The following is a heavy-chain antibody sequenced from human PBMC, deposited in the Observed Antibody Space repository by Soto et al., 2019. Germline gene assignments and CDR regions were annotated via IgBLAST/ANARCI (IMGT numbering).Heavy chain of an antibody. V-gene: IGHV3-23*01. CDR1: GFTFSSYA. J-gene: IGHJ4*02. D-gene: IGHD2-8*01. Sequence: EVQRLESGGGLVQPGGSLRLSCAASGFTFSSYAMSWIRQAPGKGLEWVAAISGSDGSTFYADSVKGRFTISRDDSKNTLYMHKNSLRAEDTAVYDCAKGPGMYSDFDCWGQGTLVTVSS. CDR2: ISGSDGST. CDR3: AKGPGMYSDFDC.